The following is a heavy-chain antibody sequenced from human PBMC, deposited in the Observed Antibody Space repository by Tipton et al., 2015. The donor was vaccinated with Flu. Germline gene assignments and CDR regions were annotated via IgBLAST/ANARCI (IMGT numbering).Heavy chain of an antibody. J-gene: IGHJ5*02. V-gene: IGHV1-18*01. CDR2: ISAYNGNT. Sequence: QVQLVQSGAEVKKPGASVKVSCKASGYTFTSYGISWVRQAPGQGLEWMGWISAYNGNTNYAQKLQGRDTMTTDTSTSTAYMELRSLGPDDPAVYSCARLDRDDSSEGWFAPWGQGPLVPVSS. CDR1: GYTFTSYG. D-gene: IGHD3-3*01. CDR3: ARLDRDDSSEGWFAP.